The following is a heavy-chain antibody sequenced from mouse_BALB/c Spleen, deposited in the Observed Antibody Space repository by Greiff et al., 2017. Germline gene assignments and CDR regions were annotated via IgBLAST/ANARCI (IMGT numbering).Heavy chain of an antibody. Sequence: QVQLQQSGAELARPGASVKLSCKASGYTFTSYTMHWVKQRPGQGLEWIGYINPSSGYTNYNQKFKDKATLTADKSSSTAYMQLSSLTSEDSAVYYCARDRYYAMDYWGQGTSVTVSS. CDR3: ARDRYYAMDY. CDR1: GYTFTSYT. J-gene: IGHJ4*01. V-gene: IGHV1-4*01. D-gene: IGHD2-14*01. CDR2: INPSSGYT.